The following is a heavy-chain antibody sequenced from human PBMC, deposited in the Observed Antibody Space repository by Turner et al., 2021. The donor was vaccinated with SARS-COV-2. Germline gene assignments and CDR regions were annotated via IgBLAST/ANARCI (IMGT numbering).Heavy chain of an antibody. CDR3: ATGYAYCGGDCSIHY. Sequence: QVQLVQSGAEVKKPGSSVKVSCKASGGPFSSYAISWVRQAPGQGLEWMGGIIPILGIANYAQKFQGRVTITADKSTSTAYMELSSLRSEDTAVYYCATGYAYCGGDCSIHYWGQGTLVTVSS. CDR1: GGPFSSYA. D-gene: IGHD2-21*02. V-gene: IGHV1-69*09. CDR2: IIPILGIA. J-gene: IGHJ4*02.